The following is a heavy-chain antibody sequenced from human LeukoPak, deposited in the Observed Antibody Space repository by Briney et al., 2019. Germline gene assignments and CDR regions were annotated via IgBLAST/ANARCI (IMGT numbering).Heavy chain of an antibody. CDR2: IYYSGNT. Sequence: PSETLSLTCTVSGVSISSSNSYWGWIRQPPGKGLEWIGSIYYSGNTYYNASLKSQVSISIDTSKNQFSLKLTSVTAADTAVYYCARGRIMITSWGQGTLVTVSS. D-gene: IGHD3-16*01. V-gene: IGHV4-39*01. J-gene: IGHJ5*02. CDR3: ARGRIMITS. CDR1: GVSISSSNSY.